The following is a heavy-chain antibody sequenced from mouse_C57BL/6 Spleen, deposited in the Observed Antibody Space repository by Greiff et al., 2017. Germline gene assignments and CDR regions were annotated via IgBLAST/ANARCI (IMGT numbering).Heavy chain of an antibody. CDR1: GFTFSDYG. V-gene: IGHV5-17*01. D-gene: IGHD1-1*01. Sequence: EVQLVESGGGLVKPGGSLKLSCAASGFTFSDYGMHWVRQAPEKGLEWVAYISSGSSTIYYADTVKGRFTISRDNAKNTLFLHMTSLRSEDTAMYYCARHYGSSYVGWYFDVWGTGTTVTVSS. J-gene: IGHJ1*03. CDR2: ISSGSSTI. CDR3: ARHYGSSYVGWYFDV.